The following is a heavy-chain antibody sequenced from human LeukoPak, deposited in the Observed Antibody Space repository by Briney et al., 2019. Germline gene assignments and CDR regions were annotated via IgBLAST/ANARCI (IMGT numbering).Heavy chain of an antibody. J-gene: IGHJ4*02. Sequence: SETLSLTCTVSGGSISNYYWSWIRQPPGKGLECIGYIYYSGSTDYNPSLKSRVTISVDTSKNQFSLKLSSVTAADTALYYCARLDFGTSSGGYYFDYWGQGTLVTISS. CDR3: ARLDFGTSSGGYYFDY. CDR1: GGSISNYY. CDR2: IYYSGST. V-gene: IGHV4-59*08. D-gene: IGHD6-6*01.